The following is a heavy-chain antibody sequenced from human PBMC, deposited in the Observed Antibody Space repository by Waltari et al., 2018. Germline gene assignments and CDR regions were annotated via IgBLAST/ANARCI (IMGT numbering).Heavy chain of an antibody. Sequence: QVQLQESGPGLVKPSETLSLTCTVSGGSISSYYWSWIRQPPGKGLEWIGYIYYSGSTNYNPSLKSRVTISVDTSKNQFSLKLSSVTAADTAVYYCARVYVEMATGYFLGVDYWGQGTLVTVSS. V-gene: IGHV4-59*01. D-gene: IGHD3-9*01. J-gene: IGHJ4*02. CDR3: ARVYVEMATGYFLGVDY. CDR1: GGSISSYY. CDR2: IYYSGST.